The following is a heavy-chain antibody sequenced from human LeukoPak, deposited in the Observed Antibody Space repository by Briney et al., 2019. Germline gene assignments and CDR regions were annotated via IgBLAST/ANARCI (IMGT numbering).Heavy chain of an antibody. V-gene: IGHV3-21*01. D-gene: IGHD1-26*01. J-gene: IGHJ4*02. CDR1: GFTFSSYS. Sequence: PGGSLRLSCAASGFTFSSYSMTWVRQAPGKGLEWVSSISSSSSYIYYADSVKGRFTISRDNAKNSLYLQMNSLRAEDTAVYYCARAWIPGIVGATGYFDYWGQGTLVTVSS. CDR3: ARAWIPGIVGATGYFDY. CDR2: ISSSSSYI.